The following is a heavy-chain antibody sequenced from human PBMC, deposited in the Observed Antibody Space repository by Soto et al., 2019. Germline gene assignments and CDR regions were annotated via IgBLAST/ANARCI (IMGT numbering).Heavy chain of an antibody. V-gene: IGHV4-59*01. J-gene: IGHJ4*02. CDR2: IYYSGST. D-gene: IGHD6-13*01. Sequence: PSETLSLTCTVSGGSISSYYWSWIRQPPGKGLEWIGYIYYSGSTNYNPSLKSRVAISVDTSKNQFSLKLSSVTAADTAVYYCARIGSWSLDDWGQGTLVTVSS. CDR3: ARIGSWSLDD. CDR1: GGSISSYY.